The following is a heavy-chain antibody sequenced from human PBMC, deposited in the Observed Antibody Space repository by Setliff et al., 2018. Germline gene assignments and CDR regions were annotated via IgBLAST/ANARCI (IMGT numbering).Heavy chain of an antibody. Sequence: SETLSLTCSVSGDSITRSGYYWGWVRQPPGKGLEWIGEINHSGSTNYNPSLKSRVTISVDTSQNQFSLKLGSVTAADTAVYYCARGRPPSASSGYYYAYWGQGTLVTVSS. J-gene: IGHJ4*02. V-gene: IGHV4-39*07. D-gene: IGHD3-22*01. CDR2: INHSGST. CDR1: GDSITRSGYY. CDR3: ARGRPPSASSGYYYAY.